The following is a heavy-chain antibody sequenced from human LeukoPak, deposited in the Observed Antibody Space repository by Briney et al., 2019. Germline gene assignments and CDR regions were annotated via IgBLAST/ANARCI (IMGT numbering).Heavy chain of an antibody. V-gene: IGHV3-23*01. CDR2: ISGSGGST. CDR3: AKEPGKGCYDSSGYYEGGNYFDY. Sequence: GGSLRLSCAASGFTFSSYAMSWVRQAPGKGLEWVSAISGSGGSTYYADSVKGRFAISRDNSKNTLYLQMNSLRAEDTAVYYCAKEPGKGCYDSSGYYEGGNYFDYWGQGTLVTVSS. D-gene: IGHD3-22*01. CDR1: GFTFSSYA. J-gene: IGHJ4*02.